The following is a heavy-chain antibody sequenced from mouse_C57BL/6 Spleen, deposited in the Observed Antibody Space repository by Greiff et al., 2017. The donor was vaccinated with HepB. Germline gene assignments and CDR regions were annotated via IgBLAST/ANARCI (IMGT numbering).Heavy chain of an antibody. CDR1: GYSITSDY. J-gene: IGHJ4*01. Sequence: EVKLVESGPGLAKPSQTLSLTCSVPGYSITSDYWNWIRKFPGNKREYMGYISYSGSTYYNPSLKSRISITRDTSTNQYYLQLNSVTTEDTATYYCARGGYDYSSWDYAMDYWGQGTSVTVSS. CDR3: ARGGYDYSSWDYAMDY. V-gene: IGHV3-8*01. CDR2: ISYSGST. D-gene: IGHD2-5*01.